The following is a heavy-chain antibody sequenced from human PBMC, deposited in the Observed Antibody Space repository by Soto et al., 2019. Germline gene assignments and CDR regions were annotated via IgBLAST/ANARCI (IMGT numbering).Heavy chain of an antibody. CDR1: GGSISSGGYY. Sequence: SETLSLTCTVSGGSISSGGYYWSWIRQHPGKGLEWIGYIYYSGSTYYNPSLKSRVTISVDTSKNQFSLKLSSVTAADTAVYYCARDIHSYGYFDYWGQGTLVTVSS. J-gene: IGHJ4*02. CDR2: IYYSGST. D-gene: IGHD5-18*01. V-gene: IGHV4-31*03. CDR3: ARDIHSYGYFDY.